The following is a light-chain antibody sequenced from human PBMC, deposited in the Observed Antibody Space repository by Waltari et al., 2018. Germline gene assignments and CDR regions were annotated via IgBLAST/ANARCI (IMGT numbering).Light chain of an antibody. CDR3: QQTSTNPLT. CDR1: RHISTY. CDR2: SAS. V-gene: IGKV1-39*01. J-gene: IGKJ5*01. Sequence: DIQMTQSPSSLSASVGDSVTIACRASRHISTYLNWYQQKPGKAPKLLIYSASSLQRGFPARFSGGGSGTDFTLTINSLQPDDFATYFCQQTSTNPLTFGQGTRLEIK.